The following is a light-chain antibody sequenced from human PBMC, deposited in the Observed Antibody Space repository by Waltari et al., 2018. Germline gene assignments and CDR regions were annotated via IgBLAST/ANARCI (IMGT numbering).Light chain of an antibody. Sequence: DIVLTQSPAILSLSLGERASLSCRAIQSVTNYLAWYQQKPGQAPRLLIYDTSNRATGIPARFSGSGFGTDFTLTISSLEPEDFAVYYCQQRRDWPLTFGGGTKVEIK. CDR1: QSVTNY. CDR2: DTS. CDR3: QQRRDWPLT. V-gene: IGKV3-11*01. J-gene: IGKJ4*01.